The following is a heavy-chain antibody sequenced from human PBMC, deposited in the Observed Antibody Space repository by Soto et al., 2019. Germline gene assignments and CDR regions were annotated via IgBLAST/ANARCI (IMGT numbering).Heavy chain of an antibody. CDR1: GFSFSDYY. D-gene: IGHD6-13*01. Sequence: GSLRLSCAASGFSFSDYYMTWIRQAPGQGLEWVSFISSSSRTIYYADSVKGRFTISRDNSKNTLYLQMNSLRAEDTAVYYCAKIPHTSSWYLDAFDIWGQGTMVTVSS. CDR2: ISSSSRTI. J-gene: IGHJ3*02. V-gene: IGHV3-11*01. CDR3: AKIPHTSSWYLDAFDI.